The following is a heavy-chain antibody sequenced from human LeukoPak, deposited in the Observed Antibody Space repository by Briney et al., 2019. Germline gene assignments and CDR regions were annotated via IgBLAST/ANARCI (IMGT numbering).Heavy chain of an antibody. D-gene: IGHD3-16*01. CDR1: GGSISTPGYY. J-gene: IGHJ5*02. CDR3: ARGGNGFDP. Sequence: SQTLSLTCTVSGGSISTPGYYWSWIRQPPGKGLEWIGYTYYSGKTNYNPSLKRRVTMSVDTSKSAFSLNLISVTAADTAVYYCARGGNGFDPWGQRTLVTVSS. CDR2: TYYSGKT. V-gene: IGHV4-61*08.